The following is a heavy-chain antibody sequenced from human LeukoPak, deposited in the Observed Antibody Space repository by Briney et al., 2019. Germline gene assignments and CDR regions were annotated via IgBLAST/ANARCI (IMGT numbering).Heavy chain of an antibody. Sequence: PSETLSLTCAVSGYSISSGYYWGWIRQPPGKGLEWIGSIYYSGSTYYNPSLKSRVTISVDTSKNQFSLKLSSVTAADTAVYYCARLGYYYDSSGYYYDFFDYWGQGTLVTVSS. CDR2: IYYSGST. CDR1: GYSISSGYY. J-gene: IGHJ4*02. CDR3: ARLGYYYDSSGYYYDFFDY. V-gene: IGHV4-38-2*01. D-gene: IGHD3-22*01.